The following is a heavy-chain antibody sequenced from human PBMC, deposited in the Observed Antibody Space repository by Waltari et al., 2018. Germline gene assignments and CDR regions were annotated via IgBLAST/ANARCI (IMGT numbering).Heavy chain of an antibody. Sequence: VPLFESGGGLVQSGGSLSLSCAAAGFPFRRYAMHWVRQAPGKGVEWVSVISGSGGSTDYADSVKGRFTISRDNSKNTLYLQMNNLRVEDTAVYYCASSLYGDYTQIWGRVFDYWGQGTLVTVSS. V-gene: IGHV3-23*01. CDR3: ASSLYGDYTQIWGRVFDY. D-gene: IGHD4-17*01. J-gene: IGHJ4*02. CDR1: GFPFRRYA. CDR2: ISGSGGST.